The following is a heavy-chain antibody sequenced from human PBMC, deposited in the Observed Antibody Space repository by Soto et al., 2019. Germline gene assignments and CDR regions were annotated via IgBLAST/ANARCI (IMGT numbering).Heavy chain of an antibody. CDR1: GFTFSNAW. CDR3: TTGNYYDSSGYYHAEYFQL. V-gene: IGHV3-15*07. Sequence: PGGSLRLACAASGFTFSNAWMNWFRQAPGKGLEWVGRIKSKTDGGTTDYAAPVKGRFTISRDDSKNTLYLQMNSLKTEDTAVYYCTTGNYYDSSGYYHAEYFQLWGQGTLVTVSS. D-gene: IGHD3-22*01. CDR2: IKSKTDGGTT. J-gene: IGHJ1*01.